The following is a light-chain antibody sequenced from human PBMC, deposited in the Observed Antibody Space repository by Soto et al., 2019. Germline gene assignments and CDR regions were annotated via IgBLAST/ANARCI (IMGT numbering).Light chain of an antibody. J-gene: IGKJ5*01. V-gene: IGKV1-39*01. CDR1: QSIRNF. Sequence: DIQMTQSPSTLSGSVGDRVTIPCRASQSIRNFLNWYQYKPGQAPRLLIYTASALQGGVPARFSGSGSGTDFTLTISSLQPEDFATYYCQQSYSTLITFGQGTRLEIK. CDR3: QQSYSTLIT. CDR2: TAS.